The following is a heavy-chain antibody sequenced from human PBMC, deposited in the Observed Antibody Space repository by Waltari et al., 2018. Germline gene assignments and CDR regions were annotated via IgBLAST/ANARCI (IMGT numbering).Heavy chain of an antibody. CDR1: GGSFSGYY. CDR2: TNHSGST. J-gene: IGHJ4*02. CDR3: ARGYCSSTSCYARLSFDY. D-gene: IGHD2-2*01. Sequence: QVQLQQWGAGLLKPSETLSLTCAVYGGSFSGYYWIWIRQPPGRGLEWIGATNHSGSTNDNPSRKRRFTKSVDPSKNQFSLKLSSGTAADTAVYYCARGYCSSTSCYARLSFDYWGQGTLVTVSS. V-gene: IGHV4-34*01.